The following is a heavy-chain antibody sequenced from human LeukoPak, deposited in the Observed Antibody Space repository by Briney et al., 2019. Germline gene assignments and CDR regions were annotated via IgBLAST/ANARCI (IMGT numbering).Heavy chain of an antibody. D-gene: IGHD3-10*01. CDR2: INPTSTSI. J-gene: IGHJ5*01. V-gene: IGHV3-21*04. Sequence: PGGSLRLSCAASGFTLSTYYMNWVRQAPGKELEWVSSINPTSTSIYYADAVRGRFTISRDNAKSSLYLQMDSLRAEDTAVYYCVRLTMNRARSYYYYYYDSWGQGILVTVSS. CDR1: GFTLSTYY. CDR3: VRLTMNRARSYYYYYYDS.